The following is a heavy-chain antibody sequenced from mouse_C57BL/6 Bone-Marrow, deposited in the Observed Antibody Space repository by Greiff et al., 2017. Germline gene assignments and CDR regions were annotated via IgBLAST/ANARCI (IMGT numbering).Heavy chain of an antibody. V-gene: IGHV1-55*01. CDR1: GYTFTSYW. D-gene: IGHD2-2*01. CDR3: ARDGVYYGYGEGAWFAY. Sequence: QVQLQQPRAERVKPGASVKMSCKASGYTFTSYWITWVKQRPGQGLEWIVDIYPGSGSTNYNEKVKSKATLTVDTSSSAAYMQLSRLTSEDSAVYYCARDGVYYGYGEGAWFAYWGQGTLVTVSA. J-gene: IGHJ3*01. CDR2: IYPGSGST.